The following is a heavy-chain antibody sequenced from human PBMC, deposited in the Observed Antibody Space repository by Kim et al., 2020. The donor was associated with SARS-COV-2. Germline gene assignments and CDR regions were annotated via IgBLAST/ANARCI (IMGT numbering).Heavy chain of an antibody. V-gene: IGHV3-30*04. CDR2: ISYDGSNK. CDR3: ARDHQISMLRSSSSGCFDY. CDR1: GFTFSSYA. J-gene: IGHJ4*02. D-gene: IGHD6-6*01. Sequence: GGSLRLSCAASGFTFSSYAMHWVRQAPGKGLEWVAVISYDGSNKYYVDSVKGRFTISRDNSKNTLYLQMNSLRAEDTAVYYCARDHQISMLRSSSSGCFDYWGQGTLVTVSS.